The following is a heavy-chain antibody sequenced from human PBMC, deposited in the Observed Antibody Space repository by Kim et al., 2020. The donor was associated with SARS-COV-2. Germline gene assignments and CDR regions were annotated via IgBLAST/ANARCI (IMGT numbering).Heavy chain of an antibody. CDR1: GFTFSSYS. J-gene: IGHJ4*02. V-gene: IGHV3-64*02. CDR2: TGGTDGYT. CDR3: KRESGGWSYYDY. Sequence: GGSLRLSCVASGFTFSSYSMHWVRQAPGKGLEYVSATGGTDGYTYYADSVKGRVTISRDNAKNTHYLQMASLSAEDMGIYYCKRESGGWSYYDYWGRGTLVSVSS. D-gene: IGHD6-19*01.